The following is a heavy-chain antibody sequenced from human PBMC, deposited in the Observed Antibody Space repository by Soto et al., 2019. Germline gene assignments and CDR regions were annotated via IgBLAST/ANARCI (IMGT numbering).Heavy chain of an antibody. CDR3: ATDSHFDGGKCPRGGFDM. CDR2: IYPCNSNT. J-gene: IGHJ3*02. V-gene: IGHV5-51*01. CDR1: GYGFSLHW. Sequence: VESLKISCKGSGYGFSLHWVAWLRQIPGEGLEWVGIIYPCNSNTMYSPSFQGQVTISADTDLSTTHLQWDTLKPSDTAIYFCATDSHFDGGKCPRGGFDMRGPRTIVTVS. D-gene: IGHD2-15*01.